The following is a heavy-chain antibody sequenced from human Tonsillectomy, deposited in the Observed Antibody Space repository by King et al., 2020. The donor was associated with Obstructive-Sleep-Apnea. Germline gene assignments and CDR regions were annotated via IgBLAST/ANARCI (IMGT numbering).Heavy chain of an antibody. D-gene: IGHD4-23*01. CDR2: IKNDGSEK. V-gene: IGHV3-7*01. CDR1: GFTFSTYW. CDR3: ARDYGGNSPY. J-gene: IGHJ4*02. Sequence: VQLVESGGGLVQPGGSLRLSCVASGFTFSTYWMSWVRQAQGKGLEWLANIKNDGSEKHCVDSVKGRFTISRDNAKTSLYLQMNSLRAEDTAVYYCARDYGGNSPYWGQGTLVTVSS.